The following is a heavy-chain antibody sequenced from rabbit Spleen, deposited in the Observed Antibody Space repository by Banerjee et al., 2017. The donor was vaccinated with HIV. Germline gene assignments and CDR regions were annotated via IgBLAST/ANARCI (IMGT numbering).Heavy chain of an antibody. CDR1: GVSFSNNQY. J-gene: IGHJ3*01. CDR2: IEGGSSAFS. V-gene: IGHV1S40*01. Sequence: QSLEESGGDLVKPGASLTLTCTASGVSFSNNQYMCWVRQAPGKGLEWIACIEGGSSAFSYFARWAKGRFTISKTSSTTVTLQMTSLTAADTATYFCVRGASSSGYYSLWGQGTLVTVS. D-gene: IGHD1-1*01. CDR3: VRGASSSGYYSL.